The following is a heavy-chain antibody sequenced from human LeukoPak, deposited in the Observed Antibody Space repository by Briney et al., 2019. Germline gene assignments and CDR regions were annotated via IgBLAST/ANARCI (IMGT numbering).Heavy chain of an antibody. Sequence: PGGSLRLSCAASGFTFSSYWMSWVRQAPGKGLEWVANIKQDGSEKYYVDSVKGRFTISRDNAKNSLYLQMNSLRAEDTAVYYCARVAFQKVATMNYWGQGTLVTVSS. J-gene: IGHJ4*02. V-gene: IGHV3-7*01. CDR2: IKQDGSEK. D-gene: IGHD5-12*01. CDR3: ARVAFQKVATMNY. CDR1: GFTFSSYW.